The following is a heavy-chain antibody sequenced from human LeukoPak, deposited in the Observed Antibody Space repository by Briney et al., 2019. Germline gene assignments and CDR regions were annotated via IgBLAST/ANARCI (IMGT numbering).Heavy chain of an antibody. CDR2: ISFDGSNK. CDR1: GFTFSGYT. J-gene: IGHJ4*02. V-gene: IGHV3-30-3*01. CDR3: ARDTLWE. Sequence: GGSLRLSCAVSGFTFSGYTMHWVRQAPGKGLEWVAVISFDGSNKYYEDSVKGRFTISRDNSKNTLYLQMNILRPDDTAIYYCARDTLWEWGQGTRVTVSS. D-gene: IGHD1-26*01.